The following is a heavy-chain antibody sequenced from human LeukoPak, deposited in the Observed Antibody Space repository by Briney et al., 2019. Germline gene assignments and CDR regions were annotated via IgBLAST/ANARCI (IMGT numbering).Heavy chain of an antibody. CDR2: VSAYNGNT. J-gene: IGHJ4*02. V-gene: IGHV1-18*01. CDR1: GYTFTNYG. Sequence: GASVKVSCKASGYTFTNYGISWVRQAPGQGLEWMGWVSAYNGNTNYAQKLQGRVTMTTDTSTSTAYMELRSLRSEDTAVYYCARAEKGSSWYRRTPFDYWGQGTLVTVSS. CDR3: ARAEKGSSWYRRTPFDY. D-gene: IGHD6-13*01.